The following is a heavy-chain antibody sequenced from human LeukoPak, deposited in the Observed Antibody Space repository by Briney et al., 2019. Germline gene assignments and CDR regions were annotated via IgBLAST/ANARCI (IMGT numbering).Heavy chain of an antibody. Sequence: GGSLRHSCSASGFTVSSNYMSWVGPAPGKGLEWVSVIYSGGSTYYADSVKGRFTISRDKSKNTLYLQMNSLRAEDTAVYYCARERGTYGEHDYWGQGTLVTVSS. CDR3: ARERGTYGEHDY. D-gene: IGHD4-17*01. CDR2: IYSGGST. J-gene: IGHJ4*02. V-gene: IGHV3-66*01. CDR1: GFTVSSNY.